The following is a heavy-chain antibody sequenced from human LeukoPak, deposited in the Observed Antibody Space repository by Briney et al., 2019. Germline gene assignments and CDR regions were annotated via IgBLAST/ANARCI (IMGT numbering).Heavy chain of an antibody. CDR1: GFTFSSYS. CDR3: ARNSRELAGAFDI. D-gene: IGHD1-26*01. V-gene: IGHV3-21*01. Sequence: GGSLRLSCAASGFTFSSYSMNWVRQAPGKWLEWVSSISSSSSYIYYADSVKGRFTISRDNAKNSLYLQMNSLRAEDTAVYYCARNSRELAGAFDIWGQGTMVTVSS. CDR2: ISSSSSYI. J-gene: IGHJ3*02.